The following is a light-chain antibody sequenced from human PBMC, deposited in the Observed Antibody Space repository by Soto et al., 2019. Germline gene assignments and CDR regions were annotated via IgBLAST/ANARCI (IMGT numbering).Light chain of an antibody. V-gene: IGKV3-20*01. CDR3: QQYGSSPFT. CDR1: QSMNSNY. CDR2: AAS. Sequence: EIVLTQSPGTLSLSPGERATLSCRASQSMNSNYLAWYQQRPGQAPRLLIHAASNRATGIPDRFSGSGSGTDFTLTISRLEPEDFAVYYCQQYGSSPFTFGPGTKVDIK. J-gene: IGKJ3*01.